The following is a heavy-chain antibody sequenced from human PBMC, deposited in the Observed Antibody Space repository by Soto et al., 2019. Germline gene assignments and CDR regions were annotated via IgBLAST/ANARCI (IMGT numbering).Heavy chain of an antibody. V-gene: IGHV4-4*02. CDR2: IYHSGNT. CDR3: VRVVWGVPAPGTSGWFDP. CDR1: GDSISGSNW. J-gene: IGHJ5*02. Sequence: QVQLQESGPGLVKPSGTLSLTCAVSGDSISGSNWWSWVRQSPGKGLEWIGEIYHSGNTNYNPSLKGRATISVDKSNNQFSLRLNSVTAADTAVYYCVRVVWGVPAPGTSGWFDPWGQGTLVTVSS. D-gene: IGHD6-13*01.